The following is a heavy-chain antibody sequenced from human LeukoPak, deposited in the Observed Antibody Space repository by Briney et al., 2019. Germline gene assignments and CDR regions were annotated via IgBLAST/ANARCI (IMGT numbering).Heavy chain of an antibody. V-gene: IGHV1-69*13. CDR2: IIPIFGTA. J-gene: IGHJ4*02. D-gene: IGHD5-12*01. CDR1: GYTFTSYG. CDR3: ATKGGFEATIGTNIDY. Sequence: SVKVSCKASGYTFTSYGISWVRQAPGQGLEWMGGIIPIFGTANYAQKFQGRVTITADESTSTAYMELSSLRSEDTAVYYCATKGGFEATIGTNIDYWGQGTLVTVSS.